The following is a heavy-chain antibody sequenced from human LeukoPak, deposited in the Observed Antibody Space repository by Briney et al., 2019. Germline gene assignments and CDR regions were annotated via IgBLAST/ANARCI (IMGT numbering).Heavy chain of an antibody. CDR1: GITVSSNY. CDR2: IYSGGST. V-gene: IGHV3-53*01. Sequence: GGSLRLSCAASGITVSSNYMSWVRQAPGKGLEWVSVIYSGGSTYYADSVKGRFTISRDNSKNTLYLQMNSLRAEDTAVYYCYSYGEGGSVDYWGQGTLVTVSS. CDR3: YSYGEGGSVDY. J-gene: IGHJ4*02. D-gene: IGHD5-18*01.